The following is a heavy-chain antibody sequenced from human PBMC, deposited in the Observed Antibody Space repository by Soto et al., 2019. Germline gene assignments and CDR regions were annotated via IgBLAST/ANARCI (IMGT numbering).Heavy chain of an antibody. CDR3: ARRRSRFGDAFDI. Sequence: PGGSLRLSCAASGFTVSSNYMSWVRQAPGKGLEWVSVIYSGGSTYYADSVKGRFTISRDNSKNTLYLQMNSLRAEDTAVYYCARRRSRFGDAFDIWGQGTMVTV. J-gene: IGHJ3*02. V-gene: IGHV3-66*04. D-gene: IGHD3-10*01. CDR1: GFTVSSNY. CDR2: IYSGGST.